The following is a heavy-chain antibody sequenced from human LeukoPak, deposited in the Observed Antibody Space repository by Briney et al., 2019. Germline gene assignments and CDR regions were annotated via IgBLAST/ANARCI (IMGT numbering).Heavy chain of an antibody. J-gene: IGHJ1*01. D-gene: IGHD2-15*01. CDR2: ISYDGSNK. CDR3: AKDPYPYCSGGSCYSFYFQH. CDR1: GLTFSSYG. V-gene: IGHV3-30*18. Sequence: GGSLRLSCAVSGLTFSSYGMHWVRQAPGKGLEWVAVISYDGSNKYYADSVKGRFTISRDNSKNTLYLQMNSLRAEDTAVYYWAKDPYPYCSGGSCYSFYFQHWGQGTLVTVSS.